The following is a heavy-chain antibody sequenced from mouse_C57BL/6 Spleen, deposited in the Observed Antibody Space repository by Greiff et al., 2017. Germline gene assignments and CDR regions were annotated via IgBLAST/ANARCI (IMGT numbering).Heavy chain of an antibody. CDR3: ATNWERMDD. CDR1: GFTFSDYG. J-gene: IGHJ4*01. CDR2: ISSGSSTI. V-gene: IGHV5-17*01. Sequence: EVQGVESGGGLVKPGGSLKLSCAASGFTFSDYGMHWVRQAPEKGLEWVAYISSGSSTIYYADTVKGRFNISRDNAKNTLFLQMTGLRSEDTAMYYCATNWERMDDWGKGTSVTVSS. D-gene: IGHD4-1*01.